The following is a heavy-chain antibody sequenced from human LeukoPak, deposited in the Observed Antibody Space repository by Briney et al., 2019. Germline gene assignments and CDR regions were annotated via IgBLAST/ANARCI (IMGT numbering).Heavy chain of an antibody. V-gene: IGHV3-11*04. D-gene: IGHD3-3*01. Sequence: PGGSLRLSCAASGFTFSDYYMSWIRQAPGKGLEWVSYISSSGSTIYYADSVKGRFTISRDSAKNAVYLQMNSLRVEDAGVYYCATERWTQYDFWSGYSDHWGQGTLVTVSS. CDR3: ATERWTQYDFWSGYSDH. CDR1: GFTFSDYY. CDR2: ISSSGSTI. J-gene: IGHJ4*02.